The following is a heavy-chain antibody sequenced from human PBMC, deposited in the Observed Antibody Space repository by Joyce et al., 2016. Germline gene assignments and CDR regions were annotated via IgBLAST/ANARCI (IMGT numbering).Heavy chain of an antibody. CDR2: IDRTGNT. D-gene: IGHD6-19*01. CDR3: ARGRSSGRPFDAFNI. CDR1: GESFSDYY. J-gene: IGHJ3*02. V-gene: IGHV4-34*01. Sequence: QVQLQQWGAGLLKPSETLSLTCAVYGESFSDYYWSWIRQPPGKGLEWIGEIDRTGNTNYNPSLKSRVAISVDTSKNYFSLKLNSVTAAGTAVYYCARGRSSGRPFDAFNIWGQGTIVTVSS.